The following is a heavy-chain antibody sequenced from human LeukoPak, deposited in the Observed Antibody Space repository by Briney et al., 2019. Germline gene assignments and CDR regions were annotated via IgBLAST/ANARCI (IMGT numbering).Heavy chain of an antibody. V-gene: IGHV3-20*04. CDR2: INWNGGST. J-gene: IGHJ4*02. CDR3: ARDPSSSWYYGGDY. CDR1: GFTFDDYG. Sequence: PGGSLRLSCAASGFTFDDYGMSWVRQAPGKGLEWVSGINWNGGSTGYADSVKGRFTISRDNAKNSLYLQMNSLRAEDTAVYYCARDPSSSWYYGGDYWGQGTLVTVSS. D-gene: IGHD6-13*01.